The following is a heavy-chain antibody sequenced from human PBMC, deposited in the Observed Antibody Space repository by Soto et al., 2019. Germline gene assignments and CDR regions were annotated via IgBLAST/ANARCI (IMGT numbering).Heavy chain of an antibody. Sequence: EVQLVESGGGLVQPGGSLRLSCAASGFTFSSFGINWVRQAPGKGLEWVSHISGTSSTIYYADSVKGRFTISRDNAKNSLFLQMNSLRDEDTAVYYCAKRLDSSGWYSSFDSWGRGTLVTVSS. CDR1: GFTFSSFG. J-gene: IGHJ4*02. CDR3: AKRLDSSGWYSSFDS. CDR2: ISGTSSTI. V-gene: IGHV3-48*02. D-gene: IGHD6-13*01.